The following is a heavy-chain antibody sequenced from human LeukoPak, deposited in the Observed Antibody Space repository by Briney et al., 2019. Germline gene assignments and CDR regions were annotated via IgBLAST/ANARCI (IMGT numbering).Heavy chain of an antibody. CDR1: GFTFSSYA. Sequence: PGGPLRLSCAASGFTFSSYAMHWVRQAPGKGLEWVAVISYDGSNKYYADSVKGRFTISRDNSKNTLYLQMNSLRAEDTAVYYCARDKMAAYYYDSSGYYYPDAFDIWGQGTMVTVSS. D-gene: IGHD3-22*01. CDR2: ISYDGSNK. V-gene: IGHV3-30-3*01. J-gene: IGHJ3*02. CDR3: ARDKMAAYYYDSSGYYYPDAFDI.